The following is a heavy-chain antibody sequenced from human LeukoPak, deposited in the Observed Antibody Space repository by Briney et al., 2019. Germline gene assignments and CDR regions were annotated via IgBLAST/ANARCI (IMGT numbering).Heavy chain of an antibody. CDR1: GYTLTELS. J-gene: IGHJ4*02. D-gene: IGHD6-6*01. Sequence: ASVKVSCKVSGYTLTELSVHWVRQAPGKGLEWMGGFDPEDGETIYAQKFRGRVTMTEDTSTDTAYMELSSLRSEDTAVYYCATGKGSSSSSYFDYWGQGTLVTVSS. CDR3: ATGKGSSSSSYFDY. V-gene: IGHV1-24*01. CDR2: FDPEDGET.